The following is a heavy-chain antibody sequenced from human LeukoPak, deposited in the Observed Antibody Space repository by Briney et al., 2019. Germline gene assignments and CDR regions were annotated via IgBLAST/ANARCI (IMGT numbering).Heavy chain of an antibody. J-gene: IGHJ6*02. CDR3: ARLGYPSGMDV. V-gene: IGHV3-7*05. Sequence: GGSLRLSCAASGFTFSSYWMGWVRQAPGKWLEWVANIIQDGSEKYYVDSVKGRFTISRDNAKNSLYLQMNSLRVEDTAVYYCARLGYPSGMDVWGQGTTVTVSS. CDR2: IIQDGSEK. D-gene: IGHD2-15*01. CDR1: GFTFSSYW.